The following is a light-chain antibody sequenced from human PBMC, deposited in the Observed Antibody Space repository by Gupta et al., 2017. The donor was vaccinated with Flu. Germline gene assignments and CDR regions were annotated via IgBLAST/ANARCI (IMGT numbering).Light chain of an antibody. J-gene: IGLJ1*01. Sequence: GSPGQSVTISCTGTSSDIGSYNRVSWYHQPPGTAPKLMIYEVSNRPSGVPNRFSGSKSGNTASLTISGHQAEDEADYYCSSYTSSSPYVFGTGTKVTVL. CDR3: SSYTSSSPYV. CDR1: SSDIGSYNR. V-gene: IGLV2-18*02. CDR2: EVS.